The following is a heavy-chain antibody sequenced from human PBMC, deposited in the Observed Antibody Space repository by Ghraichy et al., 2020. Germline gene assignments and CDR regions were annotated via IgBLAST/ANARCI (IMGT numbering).Heavy chain of an antibody. D-gene: IGHD6-13*01. V-gene: IGHV1-18*01. CDR2: ISGYNDNA. Sequence: ASVKVSCKASGYTFTSYDISWVRQAPGQGLEWMGWISGYNDNANYVQKLQGRVTMTTDTSTSTAYMELRSLRSDDTAVYYCARGGSSWLDYWGQRTLVTVSS. CDR3: ARGGSSWLDY. CDR1: GYTFTSYD. J-gene: IGHJ4*02.